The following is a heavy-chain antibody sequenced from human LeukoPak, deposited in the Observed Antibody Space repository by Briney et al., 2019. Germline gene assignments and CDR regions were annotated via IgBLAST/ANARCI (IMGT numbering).Heavy chain of an antibody. CDR2: IWSDGTNK. CDR3: AKDAQRGFDYSNSLEY. D-gene: IGHD4-11*01. J-gene: IGHJ4*02. CDR1: GFTFSHYG. V-gene: IGHV3-33*06. Sequence: GGSLRLSCAAAGFTFSHYGMHWVRQAPGKGLEWVAVIWSDGTNKYYAESVKGRFTISRDDSGNTVYLQMNSLGPEDTGVYYCAKDAQRGFDYSNSLEYWGQGTPVTVST.